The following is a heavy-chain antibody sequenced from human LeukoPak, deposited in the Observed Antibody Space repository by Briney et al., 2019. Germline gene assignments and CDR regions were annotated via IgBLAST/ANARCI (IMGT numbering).Heavy chain of an antibody. CDR2: FHTAGDT. Sequence: GGSLRLSCAASGFTFSNYDMHWVRHATGKGLEWVSAFHTAGDTHYSGSVKGRFATSRENAKNSFYLQMNNLRAGDTAVYYCARGSCSSSSCYERLNGLDVWGQGTPVTVSS. D-gene: IGHD2-2*01. J-gene: IGHJ6*02. V-gene: IGHV3-13*01. CDR1: GFTFSNYD. CDR3: ARGSCSSSSCYERLNGLDV.